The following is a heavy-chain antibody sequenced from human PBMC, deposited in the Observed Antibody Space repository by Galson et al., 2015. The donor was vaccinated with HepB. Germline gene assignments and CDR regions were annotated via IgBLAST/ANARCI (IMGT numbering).Heavy chain of an antibody. CDR1: GGSFSGYY. CDR3: ARGGRRAIVEVLPLVHRQKWFWFDP. CDR2: ISHSGST. V-gene: IGHV4-34*01. D-gene: IGHD2-15*01. J-gene: IGHJ5*02. Sequence: TRSLTCAVSGGSFSGYYRTWIRQPPGKGLEWIGEISHSGSTNYNPSLKSRVTISPDTSQNQLSLELTSLTAADTARYYCARGGRRAIVEVLPLVHRQKWFWFDPWGQGTLVTVSS.